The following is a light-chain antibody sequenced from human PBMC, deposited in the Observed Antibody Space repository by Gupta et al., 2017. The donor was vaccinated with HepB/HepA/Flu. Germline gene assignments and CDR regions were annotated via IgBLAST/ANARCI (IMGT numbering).Light chain of an antibody. Sequence: SYVLTPPPSVSVAPVKTARTTCGGNNIGSKSVHGYQQKPGQAPVLVIYYDNDRPSGIPERFSGSNSGNTATLTISSVEAGDEADYYCQVWDSSSDHVVFGGGTKLTVL. J-gene: IGLJ2*01. CDR3: QVWDSSSDHVV. CDR2: YDN. CDR1: NIGSKS. V-gene: IGLV3-21*04.